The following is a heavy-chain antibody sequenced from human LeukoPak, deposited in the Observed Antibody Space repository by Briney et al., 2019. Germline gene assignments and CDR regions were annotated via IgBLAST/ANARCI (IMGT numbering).Heavy chain of an antibody. CDR2: IIPIFGTA. CDR3: ARGGSISYGLLMD. D-gene: IGHD5-18*01. CDR1: GGTFSSYA. J-gene: IGHJ4*02. V-gene: IGHV1-69*01. Sequence: SVKVSCKASGGTFSSYAISWVRQAPGQGLEWMGGIIPIFGTANYAQKFQGRVTITADESTSTAYMELSSLRSEDTAVYYCARGGSISYGLLMDWGQGTLVTVSS.